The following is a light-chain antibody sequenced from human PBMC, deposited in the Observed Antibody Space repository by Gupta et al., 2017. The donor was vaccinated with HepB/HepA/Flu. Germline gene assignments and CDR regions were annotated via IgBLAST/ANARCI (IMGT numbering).Light chain of an antibody. Sequence: QSALTQPRSVSASPGQSVSISCTGTSSDVGAYNYVSWYQQHPGKAPKLMIYDVSKRPSGVPDRFSGSKSGNTASLTISGLQAEDEADYYCCSDVGNYILLFGGGTKLTVL. V-gene: IGLV2-11*01. J-gene: IGLJ2*01. CDR1: SSDVGAYNY. CDR3: CSDVGNYILL. CDR2: DVS.